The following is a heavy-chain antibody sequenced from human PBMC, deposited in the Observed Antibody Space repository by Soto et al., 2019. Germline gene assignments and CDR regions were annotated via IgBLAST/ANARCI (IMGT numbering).Heavy chain of an antibody. CDR2: IIYIFGTA. J-gene: IGHJ3*02. D-gene: IGHD3-22*01. Sequence: GASVKLPFQACGGSFRSHAISWGRQAPGQGLEWMGGIIYIFGTANYAPKFQGRVTITAVESTSTAYMELSSLRSEDTAMFYCARSYDSSGYGAFDIWGQGTKVTVSS. CDR3: ARSYDSSGYGAFDI. V-gene: IGHV1-69*13. CDR1: GGSFRSHA.